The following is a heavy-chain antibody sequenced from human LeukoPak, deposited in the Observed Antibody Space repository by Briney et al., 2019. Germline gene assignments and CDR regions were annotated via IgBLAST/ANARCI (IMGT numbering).Heavy chain of an antibody. V-gene: IGHV3-74*01. CDR2: INSDGSST. Sequence: PGGSLRLSCAASGFTFSSYWMHWVRQAPGKGLVWVSRINSDGSSTSYADSVKGRFTISRDNVKNTLYLQMNSLRAEDTAVYYCASSYRVVFAFDIWGQGTMVTVSS. CDR1: GFTFSSYW. J-gene: IGHJ3*02. CDR3: ASSYRVVFAFDI. D-gene: IGHD3-16*02.